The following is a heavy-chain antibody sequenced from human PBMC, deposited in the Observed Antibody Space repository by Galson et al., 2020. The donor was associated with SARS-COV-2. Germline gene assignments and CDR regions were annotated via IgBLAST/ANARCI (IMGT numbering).Heavy chain of an antibody. J-gene: IGHJ2*01. V-gene: IGHV4-31*03. CDR2: SYYSGRT. CDR1: GGSINNAYYY. CDR3: ARERLNNWYFDL. Sequence: SETLSLTCTVSGGSINNAYYYWTWIRQLPGRGLEWIGYSYYSGRTYYNPSLKSRLAISVDTSKNQFSLKLDSVTAADTAVYYCARERLNNWYFDLWGRGTLVTVSS. D-gene: IGHD2-21*01.